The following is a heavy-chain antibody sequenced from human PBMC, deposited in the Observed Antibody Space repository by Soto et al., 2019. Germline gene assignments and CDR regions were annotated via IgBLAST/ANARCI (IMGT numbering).Heavy chain of an antibody. Sequence: EGSLRLSCAASGFTFSSYAMSWVRQAPGKGLEWVSAISGSGGSTYYADSVKGRFTISRDNSKNTLYLQMNSLRAEDTAVYYCAKDVPSELYSSSWYYGWFDPWGQGTLVTVSS. V-gene: IGHV3-23*01. CDR2: ISGSGGST. CDR1: GFTFSSYA. J-gene: IGHJ5*02. CDR3: AKDVPSELYSSSWYYGWFDP. D-gene: IGHD6-13*01.